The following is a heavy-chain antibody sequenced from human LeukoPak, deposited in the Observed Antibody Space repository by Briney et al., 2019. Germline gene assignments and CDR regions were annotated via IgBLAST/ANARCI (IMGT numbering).Heavy chain of an antibody. CDR3: ARGGTGSFDY. V-gene: IGHV3-7*01. Sequence: GGSLRLSCAASGFTFSSSGMHWVRQAPGKGLEWVANIKQDGSEKYYVDSVKGRFTISRDNAKNTLYLQMTSLRAEDTAVYYCARGGTGSFDYWGQGTLVTVSS. D-gene: IGHD3-10*01. J-gene: IGHJ4*02. CDR1: GFTFSSSG. CDR2: IKQDGSEK.